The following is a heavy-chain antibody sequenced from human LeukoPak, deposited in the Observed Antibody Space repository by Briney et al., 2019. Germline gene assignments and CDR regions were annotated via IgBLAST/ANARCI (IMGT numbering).Heavy chain of an antibody. V-gene: IGHV3-74*01. CDR1: GFTFSGYW. D-gene: IGHD1-26*01. CDR3: ARDGRSGNFDK. Sequence: PGGSLRLSCAASGFTFSGYWMHWVRQAPGKGLAWVSVIRSDGSITTYAGSVKGRFTISRDTAKNTLYLQMNSLRAEDTAVYYCARDGRSGNFDKWGQGTLVSVSS. CDR2: IRSDGSIT. J-gene: IGHJ4*02.